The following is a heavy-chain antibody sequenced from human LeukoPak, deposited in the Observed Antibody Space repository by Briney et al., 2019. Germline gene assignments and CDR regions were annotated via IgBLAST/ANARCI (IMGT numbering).Heavy chain of an antibody. Sequence: SSETLSLTCAVYGGSLSGYYCSWLRQPPGKGLEWIGEINHSGSTNYNPSLKSRVTISVDTSKNQFSLKLSSVTAADTAVYYCARRTTARYYSYYYMDVWGKGTTVTISS. V-gene: IGHV4-34*01. D-gene: IGHD1-1*01. CDR1: GGSLSGYY. CDR2: INHSGST. CDR3: ARRTTARYYSYYYMDV. J-gene: IGHJ6*03.